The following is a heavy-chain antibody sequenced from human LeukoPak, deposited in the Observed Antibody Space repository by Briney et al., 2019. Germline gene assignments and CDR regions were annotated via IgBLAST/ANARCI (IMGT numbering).Heavy chain of an antibody. D-gene: IGHD2-2*02. J-gene: IGHJ6*03. CDR3: ARSSGYQLLYGYYSYMDV. CDR2: ISSSASSI. Sequence: PGGSLRLSCAASGFTFSDYYMSWIRQAPGEGLEWVSYISSSASSIYYADSVRGRFTISRDNARNSLYLQMNSLRAEDTAVYYCARSSGYQLLYGYYSYMDVWGKGTTVTVSS. V-gene: IGHV3-11*04. CDR1: GFTFSDYY.